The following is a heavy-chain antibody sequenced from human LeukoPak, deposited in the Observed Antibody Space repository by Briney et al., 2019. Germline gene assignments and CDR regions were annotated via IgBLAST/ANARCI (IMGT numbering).Heavy chain of an antibody. D-gene: IGHD5-12*01. CDR2: IDPYTGNT. J-gene: IGHJ1*01. Sequence: ASVKVSCKASGYNFVGYYLHWVRQAPGQGLEWMAWIDPYTGNTHYAQKFQGRITVTRDTSLSTTYMELNWLTSDDTALYYCAREYSASEHWGQGTLVTVSS. CDR1: GYNFVGYY. V-gene: IGHV1-2*02. CDR3: AREYSASEH.